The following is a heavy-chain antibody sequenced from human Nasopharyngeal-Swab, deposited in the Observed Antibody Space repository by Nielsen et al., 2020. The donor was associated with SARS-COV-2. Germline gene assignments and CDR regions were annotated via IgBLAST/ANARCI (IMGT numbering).Heavy chain of an antibody. V-gene: IGHV3-9*01. Sequence: SLKISCAASGFTFDDYAMHWVRQAPGKGLERVSGISWNSGRIGYADSVKGRFTISRDNAKNSLYLQMNSLRAEDTALYYCAKDIGYSSGGFDYWGQGTLVTVSS. CDR1: GFTFDDYA. CDR2: ISWNSGRI. D-gene: IGHD6-19*01. CDR3: AKDIGYSSGGFDY. J-gene: IGHJ4*02.